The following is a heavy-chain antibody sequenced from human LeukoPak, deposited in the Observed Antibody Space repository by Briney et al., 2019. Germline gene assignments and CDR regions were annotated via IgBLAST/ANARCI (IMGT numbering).Heavy chain of an antibody. CDR1: SGSFSGYY. CDR3: ARIKRGAFDI. J-gene: IGHJ3*02. V-gene: IGHV4-30-4*08. CDR2: IYYSGST. Sequence: SETLSLTCAVYSGSFSGYYWTWIRQPPGKGLEWIGYIYYSGSTYYNPSLKSRVTISVDTSKNQFSLKLSSVTAADTAVYYCARIKRGAFDIWGQGTMVTVSS.